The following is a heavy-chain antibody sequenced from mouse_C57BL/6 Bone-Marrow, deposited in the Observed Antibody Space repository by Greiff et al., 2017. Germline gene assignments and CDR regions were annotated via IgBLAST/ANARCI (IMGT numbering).Heavy chain of an antibody. CDR1: GYTFTSYW. J-gene: IGHJ1*03. CDR2: IYPGSGST. D-gene: IGHD2-3*01. V-gene: IGHV1-55*01. CDR3: ARGIYDGYWDWYFDV. Sequence: QVHVKQSGAELVKPGASVKMSCKASGYTFTSYWITWVKQRPGQGLEWIGDIYPGSGSTNYNEKFKSKATLTVDTSSSTAYMQLSSLTSEDSAVYYCARGIYDGYWDWYFDVWGTGTTVTVSS.